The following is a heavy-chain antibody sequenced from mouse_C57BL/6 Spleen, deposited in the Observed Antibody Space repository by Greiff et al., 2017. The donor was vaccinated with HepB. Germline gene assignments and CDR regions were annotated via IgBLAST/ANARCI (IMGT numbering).Heavy chain of an antibody. CDR2: ISYDGSN. J-gene: IGHJ2*01. V-gene: IGHV3-6*01. CDR3: ARDLVTGFDY. CDR1: GYSITSGYY. Sequence: VQLKESGPGLVKPSQSLSLTCSVTGYSITSGYYWNWIRQFPGNKLEWMGYISYDGSNNYNPSLKNRISITRDTSKNQFFLKLNSVTTEDTATYYCARDLVTGFDYWGQGTTLTVSS. D-gene: IGHD4-1*01.